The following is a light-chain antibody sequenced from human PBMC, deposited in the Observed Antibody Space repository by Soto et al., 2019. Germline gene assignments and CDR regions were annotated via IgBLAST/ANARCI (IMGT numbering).Light chain of an antibody. Sequence: QSVLTQPASVSGSPGQSITISCTGTSSDVGGYNYVSWYQQHPGKAPKLMIYDVSNRPSGVSNRFSGSKSGNTASLTISGLQAEVEADYYCSSYTSISTLYVFGTGTKVTVL. CDR1: SSDVGGYNY. V-gene: IGLV2-14*01. J-gene: IGLJ1*01. CDR2: DVS. CDR3: SSYTSISTLYV.